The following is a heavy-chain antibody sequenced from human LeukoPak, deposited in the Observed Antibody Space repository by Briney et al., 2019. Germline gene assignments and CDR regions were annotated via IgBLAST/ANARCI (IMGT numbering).Heavy chain of an antibody. CDR1: GYTFTSYD. Sequence: ASVKVSCKASGYTFTSYDINWVRQATGQGLEWMGWMNPNSGNTGYAQKFQGRVTMTRDTSRNTSYMELSSLTSGDTAVYYCAKTYYYDTTGFVHPPGDWGQGTQVTVSS. D-gene: IGHD3-22*01. J-gene: IGHJ4*02. CDR3: AKTYYYDTTGFVHPPGD. CDR2: MNPNSGNT. V-gene: IGHV1-8*01.